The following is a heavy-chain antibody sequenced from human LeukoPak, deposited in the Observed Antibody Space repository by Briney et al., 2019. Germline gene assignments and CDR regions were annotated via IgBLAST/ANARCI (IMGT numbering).Heavy chain of an antibody. Sequence: SETLSLTCTVSGGSISSCYWSWIRQPPGKGLEWIGYIYYSGSTNYNPSLKSRVTISVDTSKNQFSLKLSSVTAADTAVYYCARARDYCSGGSCYSGSFYYYYMDVWGKGTTVTVSS. CDR1: GGSISSCY. CDR2: IYYSGST. D-gene: IGHD2-15*01. J-gene: IGHJ6*03. V-gene: IGHV4-59*01. CDR3: ARARDYCSGGSCYSGSFYYYYMDV.